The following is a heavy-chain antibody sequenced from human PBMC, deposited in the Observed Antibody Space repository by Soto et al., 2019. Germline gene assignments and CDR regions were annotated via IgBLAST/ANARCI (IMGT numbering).Heavy chain of an antibody. D-gene: IGHD1-1*01. CDR1: GGSFSGYY. V-gene: IGHV4-34*01. J-gene: IGHJ5*02. Sequence: QVQPQQWGAGLLKPSETLSLTCAVYGGSFSGYYWSWIRQPPGKGLEWIGEINHSGSTNYNPSLKSRVTISVDTSKNQSSLKLSSVTAADTAVYYCARGSPAGFDPWGQGTLVTVSS. CDR2: INHSGST. CDR3: ARGSPAGFDP.